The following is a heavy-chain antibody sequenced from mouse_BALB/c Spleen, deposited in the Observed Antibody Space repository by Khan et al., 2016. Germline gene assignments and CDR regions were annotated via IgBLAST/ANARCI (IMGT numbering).Heavy chain of an antibody. CDR1: GYSITSDYV. D-gene: IGHD2-3*01. CDR2: ISYSGST. Sequence: EVQLQESGPGLVKPSQSLSLTCTVTGYSITSDYVWNWIRQFPGNKLEWMGYISYSGSTSNNPSIKSRISITRDTSKNQFFLQLNSVTTEDTASYYCARGDGYPWFAYWGQGTLVTVSA. V-gene: IGHV3-2*02. CDR3: ARGDGYPWFAY. J-gene: IGHJ3*01.